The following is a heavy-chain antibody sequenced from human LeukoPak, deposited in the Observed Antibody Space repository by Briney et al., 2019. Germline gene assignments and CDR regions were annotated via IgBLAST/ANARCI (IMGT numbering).Heavy chain of an antibody. CDR2: ISGSGGRT. V-gene: IGHV3-23*01. CDR3: ANPSGLDDNDRRFGS. J-gene: IGHJ5*01. Sequence: PGGSLRLSCAASGFTVSSSYMSWVRQAPGKGLEWVSAISGSGGRTYYADSVKGRFTISRDNSKNTLYLQMNSLRAEDTAVYYCANPSGLDDNDRRFGSWGQGTLVTVSS. D-gene: IGHD3-22*01. CDR1: GFTVSSSY.